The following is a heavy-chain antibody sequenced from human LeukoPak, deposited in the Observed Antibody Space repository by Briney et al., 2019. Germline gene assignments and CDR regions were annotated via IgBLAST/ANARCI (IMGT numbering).Heavy chain of an antibody. CDR3: ARDRLVAPYYYYMDV. V-gene: IGHV3-11*01. J-gene: IGHJ6*03. Sequence: PGGSLRLSCAASGFTFSDYYMSWIRQAPGKGLEWVSYISSSGSTIYYTDSVKGRFTISRDNAKNSLYLQMNSLRAADTAVYYCARDRLVAPYYYYMDVWGKGTTVTVSS. CDR1: GFTFSDYY. CDR2: ISSSGSTI. D-gene: IGHD5-12*01.